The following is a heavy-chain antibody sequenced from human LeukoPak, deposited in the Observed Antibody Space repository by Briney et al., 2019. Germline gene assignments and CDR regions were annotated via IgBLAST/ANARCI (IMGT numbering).Heavy chain of an antibody. D-gene: IGHD3-10*01. J-gene: IGHJ4*02. CDR1: GFSFTTYT. CDR3: AKIGGLLPPL. Sequence: PGGSLRLSCAASGFSFTTYTIHWVRQAPGKGLEWVTVISYDGSNEYYADSVKGRFTISRDNSKNTLYLQMNSLRAEDTAVYYCAKIGGLLPPLWGQGTLVTVSS. CDR2: ISYDGSNE. V-gene: IGHV3-30-3*02.